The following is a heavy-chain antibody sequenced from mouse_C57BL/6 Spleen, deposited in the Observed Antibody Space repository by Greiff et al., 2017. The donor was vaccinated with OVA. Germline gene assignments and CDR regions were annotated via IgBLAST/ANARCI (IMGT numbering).Heavy chain of an antibody. CDR3: ARRYYSHWYFDV. Sequence: DVKLVESGGGLVKPGGSLKLSCAASGFTFSDYGMHWVRQAPEKGLEWVAYINSGSSTIYYADTVKGRFTISRDNAKNTLFLQMTSLRSEDTAMYYCARRYYSHWYFDVWGAGTTVTVSS. V-gene: IGHV5-17*01. CDR1: GFTFSDYG. CDR2: INSGSSTI. D-gene: IGHD2-12*01. J-gene: IGHJ1*01.